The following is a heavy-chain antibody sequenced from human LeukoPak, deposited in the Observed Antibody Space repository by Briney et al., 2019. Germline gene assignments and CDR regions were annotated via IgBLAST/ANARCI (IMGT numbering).Heavy chain of an antibody. CDR1: GGSISSYY. Sequence: SETLSLTCTVSGGSISSYYWSWIRQPPGKGLEWIGYIYYSGSTNYNPSLKSRVTISVDTSKNQFSLKLSSVTAADTAAYYCAREKVGYGYTSGFDYWGQGTLVTVSS. V-gene: IGHV4-59*01. CDR2: IYYSGST. J-gene: IGHJ4*02. D-gene: IGHD5-18*01. CDR3: AREKVGYGYTSGFDY.